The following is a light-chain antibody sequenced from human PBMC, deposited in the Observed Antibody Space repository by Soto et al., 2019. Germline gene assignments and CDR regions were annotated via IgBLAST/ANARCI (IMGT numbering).Light chain of an antibody. CDR2: EVS. Sequence: QSVLTQPASVSGSPGQSITISCTGTSSDVGGYNYVSWYQQHPGKAPQLIIFEVSNRPSGISDRFSGFKSANTAYLTISGVQPEDEADYHCSSYTTIKTVVFGGGTKLTVL. CDR1: SSDVGGYNY. J-gene: IGLJ2*01. V-gene: IGLV2-14*01. CDR3: SSYTTIKTVV.